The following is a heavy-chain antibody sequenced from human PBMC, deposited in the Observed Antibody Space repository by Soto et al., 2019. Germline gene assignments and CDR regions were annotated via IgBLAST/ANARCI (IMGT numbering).Heavy chain of an antibody. CDR1: GGTFSSYA. CDR3: ARDPPPPYDIVTEDWFDP. D-gene: IGHD3-9*01. Sequence: QVQLVQSGAEVKKPGSSVKVSCKASGGTFSSYAISWVRQAPGQGLEWMGGIIPIFGTANYAQKFQGRVTITADEATSTAYMELSSLRCEDTAVSYCARDPPPPYDIVTEDWFDPWGQGTLVTVSS. CDR2: IIPIFGTA. J-gene: IGHJ5*02. V-gene: IGHV1-69*01.